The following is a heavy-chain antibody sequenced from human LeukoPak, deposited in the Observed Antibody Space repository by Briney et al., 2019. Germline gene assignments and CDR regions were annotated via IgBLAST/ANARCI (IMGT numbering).Heavy chain of an antibody. CDR2: IYTSGST. V-gene: IGHV4-4*09. D-gene: IGHD1-14*01. CDR3: ARRTGGRWFDP. CDR1: GGSISSYY. J-gene: IGHJ5*02. Sequence: PSETLSLTSTVSGGSISSYYWSWIRQPPGKGLEWIGYIYTSGSTNYNPSLKSRVTISVDTSKNQFSLKLSSVTAADTAVYYCARRTGGRWFDPWGQGTLVTVSS.